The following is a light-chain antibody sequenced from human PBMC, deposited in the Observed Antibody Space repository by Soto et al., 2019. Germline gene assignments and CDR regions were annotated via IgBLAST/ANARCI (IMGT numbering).Light chain of an antibody. CDR2: GAS. CDR3: QQYNNWPRT. CDR1: QSVTSS. Sequence: ETMMTQSPDTLSVSLGERATLSCRASQSVTSSLVWYQQKPGQAPRLLIYGASTRATGIPARFSGSGSGTEFTLTINSLQSEDFAVYYCQQYNNWPRTFGQGTKV. J-gene: IGKJ1*01. V-gene: IGKV3-15*01.